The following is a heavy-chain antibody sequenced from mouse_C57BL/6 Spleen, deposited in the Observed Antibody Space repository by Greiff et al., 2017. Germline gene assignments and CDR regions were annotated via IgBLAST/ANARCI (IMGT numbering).Heavy chain of an antibody. CDR2: IYPADGYT. Sequence: QVQLQQPGAELVKPGASVKLSCKASGYTFTSYWMQWVKQRPGQGLEWIGKIYPADGYTNYNQKFKGKATLTVDTSSSTAYMQLSGLTSEDSAVYSCARLNAPGFAYWGQGTRVTVSA. V-gene: IGHV1-50*01. CDR3: ARLNAPGFAY. J-gene: IGHJ3*01. CDR1: GYTFTSYW.